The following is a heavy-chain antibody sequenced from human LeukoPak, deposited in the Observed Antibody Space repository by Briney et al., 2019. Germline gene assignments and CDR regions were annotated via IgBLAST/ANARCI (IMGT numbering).Heavy chain of an antibody. V-gene: IGHV4-34*01. CDR1: GGSHSGYY. CDR2: INHRGSN. J-gene: IGHJ4*02. CDR3: ARANYYCSGSYYTGGTLICDY. D-gene: IGHD3-10*01. Sequence: SETLSLMCGVYGGSHSGYYWRWLRQPPGRGREGIGEINHRGSNNYNPSLKRPLTISVDTSKNQFSLTLTSVTAADTAVYYCARANYYCSGSYYTGGTLICDYWGEGTLVTVSS.